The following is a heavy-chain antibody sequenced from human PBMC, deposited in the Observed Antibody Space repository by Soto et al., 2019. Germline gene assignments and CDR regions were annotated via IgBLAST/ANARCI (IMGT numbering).Heavy chain of an antibody. CDR2: IYYSGST. V-gene: IGHV4-39*07. Sequence: QLQLQESGPGLVKPSETLSLTCTVSGDSISSSSYYWGWIRQPPGKGLEWIGTIYYSGSTYYNPSLKSRVTISVDTSKNQVSLRLTSVTAADTAVYFCARENTPEMTRGWFAPWGQGTLVTVSS. J-gene: IGHJ5*02. CDR1: GDSISSSSYY. D-gene: IGHD3-10*01. CDR3: ARENTPEMTRGWFAP.